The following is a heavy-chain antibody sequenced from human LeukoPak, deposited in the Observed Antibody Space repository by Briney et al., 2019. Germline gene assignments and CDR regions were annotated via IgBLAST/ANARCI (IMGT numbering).Heavy chain of an antibody. CDR2: IIPILGIA. V-gene: IGHV1-69*04. Sequence: ASVTVSCKASGGTFSSYAISWVRQAPGQGLEWMGRIIPILGIANYAQKFQGRVTITADKSTSTAYMELSSLRSEDTAVYYCAGAYYYDSSGYFEYFQHWGQGTLVTVSS. D-gene: IGHD3-22*01. CDR3: AGAYYYDSSGYFEYFQH. CDR1: GGTFSSYA. J-gene: IGHJ1*01.